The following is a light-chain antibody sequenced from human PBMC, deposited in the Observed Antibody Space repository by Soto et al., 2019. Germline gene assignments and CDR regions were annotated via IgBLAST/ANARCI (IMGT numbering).Light chain of an antibody. J-gene: IGKJ2*01. CDR3: QQSYSTPYT. CDR2: AAS. V-gene: IGKV1-39*01. Sequence: DIQMTQSPSSLSASIGDRVTITCRASQIISNYLNWYQQKPGKAPNLLIYAASSLQSGVPSRFSGSGSGTDFTLTISSLQPEDFATYYCQQSYSTPYTFGQGTKLEIK. CDR1: QIISNY.